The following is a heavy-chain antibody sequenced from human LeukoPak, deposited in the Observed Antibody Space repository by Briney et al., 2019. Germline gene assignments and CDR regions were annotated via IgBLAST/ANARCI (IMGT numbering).Heavy chain of an antibody. CDR2: ISGSGGRT. V-gene: IGHV3-23*01. CDR1: GFTFSSYA. J-gene: IGHJ6*03. D-gene: IGHD1-20*01. CDR3: AKVGPYNWNYFYYYMDV. Sequence: GGSLRLSCAASGFTFSSYAMSWVRQAPGKGLEWVSVISGSGGRTYYADSVKGRFTISRDKSKNTLYLQMNSLRAEDTAVYYCAKVGPYNWNYFYYYMDVWGKGTTVTVSS.